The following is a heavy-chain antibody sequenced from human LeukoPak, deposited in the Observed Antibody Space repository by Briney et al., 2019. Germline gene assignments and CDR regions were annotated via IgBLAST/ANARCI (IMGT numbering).Heavy chain of an antibody. V-gene: IGHV3-7*03. D-gene: IGHD6-6*01. CDR1: GFTFSGFW. CDR3: ARSSYSSSSSV. J-gene: IGHJ3*01. Sequence: GGSLRLSCAVSGFTFSGFWMSWSRQAPGKGLEWVASINSDGSEGYYADVVKGRFTISRDNAKNSLYLQINSLRAEDTAVYYCARSSYSSSSSVWGRGTMVTVSS. CDR2: INSDGSEG.